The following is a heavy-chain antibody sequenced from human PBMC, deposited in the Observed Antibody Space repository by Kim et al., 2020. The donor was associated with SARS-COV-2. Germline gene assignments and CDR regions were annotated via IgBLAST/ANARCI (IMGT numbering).Heavy chain of an antibody. CDR3: ATRTDYGDYKVALDI. CDR1: GGSFSSCSYY. CDR2: ICYSASS. J-gene: IGHJ3*02. V-gene: IGHV4-39*01. Sequence: SETLSLTCTVSGGSFSSCSYYWGWKPQPPGLGLEWIVSICYSASSYYNPSLKSRVTISVDTTKNPFSLKLSSVTAAATAVYYCATRTDYGDYKVALDIWG. D-gene: IGHD4-17*01.